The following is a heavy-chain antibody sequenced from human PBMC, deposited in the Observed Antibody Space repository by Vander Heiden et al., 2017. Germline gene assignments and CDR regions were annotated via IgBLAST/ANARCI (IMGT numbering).Heavy chain of an antibody. J-gene: IGHJ5*02. D-gene: IGHD2-2*02. CDR3: ATSYQLLYGDWFDP. CDR1: GGSIISSSYY. V-gene: IGHV4-39*01. Sequence: QLQLQESGPGLVKPSETLSLTCTVSGGSIISSSYYWGWIRQPPGKGLEWIGSIYYSGSTYYNPSLKSRVTISVDTSKNQFSLKLSSVTAADTAVYYCATSYQLLYGDWFDPWGQGTLVTVSS. CDR2: IYYSGST.